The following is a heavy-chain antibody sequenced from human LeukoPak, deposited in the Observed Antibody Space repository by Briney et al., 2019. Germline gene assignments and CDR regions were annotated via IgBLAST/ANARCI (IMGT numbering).Heavy chain of an antibody. CDR2: IYSGGST. CDR3: ARDEQWLGPVLEP. CDR1: GFTVSSNY. V-gene: IGHV3-53*01. Sequence: GGSLRLSCAASGFTVSSNYMSWVRQAPGKGLEWVSIIYSGGSTFYADSVKGRFTISRDNSKNTLYLQMNSLRAEDTAVYYCARDEQWLGPVLEPWGQGTLVTVSS. D-gene: IGHD6-19*01. J-gene: IGHJ5*02.